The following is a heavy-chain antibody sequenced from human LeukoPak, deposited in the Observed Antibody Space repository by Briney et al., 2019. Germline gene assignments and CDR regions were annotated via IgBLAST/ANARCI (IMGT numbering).Heavy chain of an antibody. Sequence: ASVKVSCKASGYTFTTYDINWVRQATGQGLQWMGWINPNSGNTGYAQKFQGRITITRNTSISTVYMELSSLRSEDTAVYYCARGPPTAQYFQHWGQGTLVTVSS. D-gene: IGHD1-1*01. V-gene: IGHV1-8*03. CDR3: ARGPPTAQYFQH. CDR2: INPNSGNT. CDR1: GYTFTTYD. J-gene: IGHJ1*01.